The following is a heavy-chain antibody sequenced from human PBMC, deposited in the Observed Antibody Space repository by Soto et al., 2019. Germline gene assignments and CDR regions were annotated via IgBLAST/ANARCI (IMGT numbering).Heavy chain of an antibody. V-gene: IGHV3-9*01. Sequence: EVQLVESGGALVQPGRSLRLSCVASGFKFNDYAIHWVRQAPGKGLEWVSGASWNGDIIGYADSVKGRFTISRDNAKNSLYRQMNSLRTEDTALYYCAKDSQFYYMDVWGQVTTVTVSS. CDR2: ASWNGDII. CDR3: AKDSQFYYMDV. J-gene: IGHJ6*03. CDR1: GFKFNDYA.